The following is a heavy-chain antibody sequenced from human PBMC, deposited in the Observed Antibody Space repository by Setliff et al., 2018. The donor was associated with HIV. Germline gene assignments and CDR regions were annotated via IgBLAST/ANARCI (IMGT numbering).Heavy chain of an antibody. Sequence: GPSVKVSCKTFGYRFTDFYVNWVRQAPGQGLEWMGWINPNSGGTNYAQKFQGRVTMTRDTSISTAYMELSRLRSDDTAVYYCARDLVGATGFDYWGQGTLVTVSS. CDR2: INPNSGGT. V-gene: IGHV1-2*02. CDR1: GYRFTDFY. J-gene: IGHJ4*02. D-gene: IGHD1-26*01. CDR3: ARDLVGATGFDY.